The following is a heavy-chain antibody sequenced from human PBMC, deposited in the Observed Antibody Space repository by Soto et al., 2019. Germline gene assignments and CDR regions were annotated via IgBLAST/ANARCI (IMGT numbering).Heavy chain of an antibody. CDR3: AVNCSGGSCQDY. V-gene: IGHV3-23*01. Sequence: PSETLSLTCTVSGGSISTTSYYWGWIRQPPGKGLEWLSAISGSGGSTYYAESVKGRFTISRDNSKNTLYLQMNSLRAEDTAVYYCAVNCSGGSCQDYWGQGTLVTVSS. CDR2: ISGSGGST. J-gene: IGHJ4*02. CDR1: GGSISTTSYY. D-gene: IGHD2-15*01.